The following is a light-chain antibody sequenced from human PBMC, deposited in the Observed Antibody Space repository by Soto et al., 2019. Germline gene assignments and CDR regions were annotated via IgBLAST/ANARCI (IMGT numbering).Light chain of an antibody. CDR1: SSDVGGYNY. Sequence: QSALTQPASVSGSPGQSITISCTGTSSDVGGYNYVSWYQQHPGKAPKHMIYDVSNRPSGVSNRFAGSKSGNTASLTISGRQAEDEADYYCSSYTSSSTPGVFGGGTQVTVL. CDR2: DVS. V-gene: IGLV2-14*01. J-gene: IGLJ2*01. CDR3: SSYTSSSTPGV.